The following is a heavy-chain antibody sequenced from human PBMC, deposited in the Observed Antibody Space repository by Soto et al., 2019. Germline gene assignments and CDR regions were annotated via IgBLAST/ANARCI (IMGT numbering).Heavy chain of an antibody. CDR2: IKGQTDGGNI. V-gene: IGHV3-15*01. CDR1: GFTFSNVC. Sequence: EVQLLESGGGLAQPGGSLRLSCAASGFTFSNVCMSWVRQAPGKGLEWVGRIKGQTDGGNIDYAAPVKDRFSISRDDSKNTGTQQRNSRKIEHTAVYYCTTADVIDAYNIWGQGAMVTVSS. D-gene: IGHD2-21*01. J-gene: IGHJ3*02. CDR3: TTADVIDAYNI.